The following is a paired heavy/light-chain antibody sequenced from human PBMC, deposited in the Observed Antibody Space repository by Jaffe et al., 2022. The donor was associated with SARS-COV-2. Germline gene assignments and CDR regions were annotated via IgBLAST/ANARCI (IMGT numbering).Light chain of an antibody. CDR1: QGIRND. Sequence: DIQMTQSPSSLSASVGDRVTITCRASQGIRNDLGWYQQKPGKAPKRLIYATSTLQSGVPSRFSGSGSGTEFTLTISSLQPEDFATYYCLQYNTYPGTFGQGTKVEIK. CDR3: LQYNTYPGT. V-gene: IGKV1-17*01. J-gene: IGKJ1*01. CDR2: ATS.
Heavy chain of an antibody. CDR2: IRDKPYTYTT. CDR1: GFTFSDYS. CDR3: TRDSYGNPDY. V-gene: IGHV3-72*01. Sequence: EVQLVDSGGHLVQPGGSLKLSCAASGFTFSDYSMNWVRQAPGKGLEWVARIRDKPYTYTTQYAASVKGRFTISRDDSKSLVYLQMNSLKTEDTAVYYCTRDSYGNPDYWGQGTLVTVSS. J-gene: IGHJ4*02. D-gene: IGHD5-18*01.